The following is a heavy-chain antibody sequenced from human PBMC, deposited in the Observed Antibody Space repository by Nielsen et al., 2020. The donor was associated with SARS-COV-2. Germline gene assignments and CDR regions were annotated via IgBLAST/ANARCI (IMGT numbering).Heavy chain of an antibody. Sequence: SETLSLTCAVSGGSFTAYYWSWIRQPPGKGLEWIGEINHTGDTNNNPSLKSRVNISVHTSKNQFSLNLNSVTAADTAVYYCAREHWGSRYYGMDVWGQGTTVTVSS. CDR1: GGSFTAYY. D-gene: IGHD7-27*01. CDR3: AREHWGSRYYGMDV. V-gene: IGHV4-34*01. J-gene: IGHJ6*02. CDR2: INHTGDT.